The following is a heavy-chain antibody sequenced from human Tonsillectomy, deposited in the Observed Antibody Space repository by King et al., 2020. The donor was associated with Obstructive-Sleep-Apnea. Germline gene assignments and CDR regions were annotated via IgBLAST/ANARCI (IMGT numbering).Heavy chain of an antibody. CDR1: GFTFSSYA. V-gene: IGHV3-64D*06. CDR3: VKSSTMIVVVITTYFDY. J-gene: IGHJ4*02. Sequence: VQLVESGGGLVQPGGSLRLSCSASGFTFSSYAMHWVRQAPGKGLEYVSAISSNGGSTYYADSVKGRFTISRDNSKNTLYLQMSSLRAEDTAVYYCVKSSTMIVVVITTYFDYWGKGTLVTVSS. D-gene: IGHD3-22*01. CDR2: ISSNGGST.